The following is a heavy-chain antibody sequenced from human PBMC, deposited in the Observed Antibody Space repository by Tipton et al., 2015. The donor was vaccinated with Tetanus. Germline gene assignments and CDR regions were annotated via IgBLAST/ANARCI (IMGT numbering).Heavy chain of an antibody. Sequence: TLSLTCAVSGGSISSGGYSWSWIRQPPGKGLEWIGYIYHSGSTYYNPSLKSRVTISVDRSKNQFSLKLSSVTAADTAVYYCARVVIWFGAPPSHFDDWGQGTLVTVSS. J-gene: IGHJ4*02. CDR3: ARVVIWFGAPPSHFDD. CDR2: IYHSGST. V-gene: IGHV4-30-2*01. D-gene: IGHD3-10*01. CDR1: GGSISSGGYS.